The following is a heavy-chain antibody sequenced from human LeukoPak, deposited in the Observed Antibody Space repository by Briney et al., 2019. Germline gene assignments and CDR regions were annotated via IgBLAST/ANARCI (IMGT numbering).Heavy chain of an antibody. CDR2: ISWNSGSI. V-gene: IGHV3-9*01. D-gene: IGHD4-17*01. CDR3: AKEVYGDDAFDI. CDR1: GLTFDDYA. J-gene: IGHJ3*02. Sequence: GRSLRLSCAASGLTFDDYAMHWVRQAPGKGLEWVSGISWNSGSIGYADSVKGRFTISRDNAKNSLYLQMNSLRAEDTALYYCAKEVYGDDAFDIWGQGTMVTVSS.